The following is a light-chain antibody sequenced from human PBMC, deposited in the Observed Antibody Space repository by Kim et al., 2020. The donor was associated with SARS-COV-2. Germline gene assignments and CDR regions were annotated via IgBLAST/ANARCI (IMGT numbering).Light chain of an antibody. CDR3: CSYAGTYTYV. CDR1: SNYIGSYDY. J-gene: IGLJ1*01. V-gene: IGLV2-11*01. CDR2: NVN. Sequence: QSVTISCTGTSNYIGSYDYVTWYQQLPGEAPRLIIYNVNKRPSGAPYRFSGSKSGNTASLTITGLQADDEADYYCCSYAGTYTYVFGTGTKVTVL.